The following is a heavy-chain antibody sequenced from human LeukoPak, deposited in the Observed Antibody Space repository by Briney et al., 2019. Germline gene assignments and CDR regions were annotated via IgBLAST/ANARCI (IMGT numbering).Heavy chain of an antibody. CDR3: ARDRDGGFAFHI. CDR2: IMPNGETR. Sequence: GGSLRLSCAAPGFSFSNYVMHWVRQAPGKGLEYVSAIMPNGETRGYANSMMGRFTISRDNSKNTLYLQMGSLRAEDMAIYYCARDRDGGFAFHIWGQGTLVTVSS. V-gene: IGHV3-64*01. D-gene: IGHD2-15*01. J-gene: IGHJ3*02. CDR1: GFSFSNYV.